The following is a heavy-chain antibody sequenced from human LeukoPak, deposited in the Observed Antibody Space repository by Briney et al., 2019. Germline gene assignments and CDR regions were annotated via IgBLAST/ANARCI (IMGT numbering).Heavy chain of an antibody. Sequence: SETLSLTCTVSGGSISSYYWSWIRQPPGKGLEWIGYIYYSGSTNYNPSLKSRVAISVDTSKNQFSLKLSSVTAADTAVYYCASLYWQQRYYYGMDVWGQGTTVTVSS. CDR2: IYYSGST. CDR3: ASLYWQQRYYYGMDV. V-gene: IGHV4-59*08. J-gene: IGHJ6*02. D-gene: IGHD6-13*01. CDR1: GGSISSYY.